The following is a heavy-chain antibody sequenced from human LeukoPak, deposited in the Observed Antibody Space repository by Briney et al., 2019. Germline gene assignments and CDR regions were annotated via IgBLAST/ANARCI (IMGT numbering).Heavy chain of an antibody. Sequence: GASVKVSCKASGYTFTSYYMHWVRQAPGQGLEWMGGIIPIFGTANYAQKFQGRVTITADKSTSTAYMELSSLRSEDTAVYYCARGFVGYCSSTSCWGWFDPWGQGTLVTVSS. V-gene: IGHV1-69*06. D-gene: IGHD2-2*01. J-gene: IGHJ5*02. CDR3: ARGFVGYCSSTSCWGWFDP. CDR1: GYTFTSYY. CDR2: IIPIFGTA.